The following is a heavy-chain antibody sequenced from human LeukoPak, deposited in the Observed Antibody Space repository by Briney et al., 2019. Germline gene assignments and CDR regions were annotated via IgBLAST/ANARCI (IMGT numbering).Heavy chain of an antibody. D-gene: IGHD3-9*01. V-gene: IGHV4-30-4*01. CDR1: GGSISSGDYY. CDR2: IYYSGST. CDR3: ARANYDILTADY. J-gene: IGHJ4*02. Sequence: PSETLFLTCTVSGGSISSGDYYWSWIRQPPGKGLEWIGYIYYSGSTYYNPSLKSRVTISVDTSKNQFSLKLSSVTAADTAVYYCARANYDILTADYWGQGTLVTVSS.